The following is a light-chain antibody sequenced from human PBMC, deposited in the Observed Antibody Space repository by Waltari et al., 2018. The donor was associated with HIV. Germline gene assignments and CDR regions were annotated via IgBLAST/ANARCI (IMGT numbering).Light chain of an antibody. CDR1: QRVNSN. CDR3: HHYNNWRET. Sequence: EILMTQSPATLSVSPGERATLSCSAIQRVNSNVACYQQKPGKTPRLLIYGTSTRATDIPARFSGSGSGTEFTLTISSLQSEDFAVYYCHHYNNWRETFGQGTKVEIK. J-gene: IGKJ1*01. CDR2: GTS. V-gene: IGKV3-15*01.